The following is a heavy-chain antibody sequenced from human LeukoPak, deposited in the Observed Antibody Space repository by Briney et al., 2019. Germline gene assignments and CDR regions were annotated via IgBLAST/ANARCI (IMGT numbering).Heavy chain of an antibody. J-gene: IGHJ4*02. CDR2: ISGSGGST. D-gene: IGHD6-19*01. V-gene: IGHV3-23*01. CDR3: AKREIAVAGSPFDY. CDR1: GFTFNGYV. Sequence: GGSLRLSCAASGFTFNGYVMNWVRQAPGKGLEWVSFISGSGGSTDYADSVKGRFTISRDNSKNTLYLQMNSLRAEDTAVYYCAKREIAVAGSPFDYWGQGTLVTVSS.